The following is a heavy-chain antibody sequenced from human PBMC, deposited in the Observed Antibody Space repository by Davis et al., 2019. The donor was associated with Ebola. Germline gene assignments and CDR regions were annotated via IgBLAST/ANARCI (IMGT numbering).Heavy chain of an antibody. CDR2: ISWNSGSI. Sequence: GGSLRLSCAASGFTFDDYAMHWVRQAPGKGLEWVSGISWNSGSIGYADSVKGRFTISRDNAKNSLYLQMNSLRAEDTALYYCAKVRYYYGMDVWGKGTTVTVSS. CDR3: AKVRYYYGMDV. J-gene: IGHJ6*04. V-gene: IGHV3-9*01. CDR1: GFTFDDYA.